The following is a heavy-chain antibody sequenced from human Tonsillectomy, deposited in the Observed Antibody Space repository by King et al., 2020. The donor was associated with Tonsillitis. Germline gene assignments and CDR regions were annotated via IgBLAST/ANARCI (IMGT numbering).Heavy chain of an antibody. CDR1: GGSISSGGYY. V-gene: IGHV4-31*03. CDR3: AGDQRYGDSIFDY. D-gene: IGHD4-17*01. Sequence: VQLQESGPGLVKPSQTLSLTCTVTGGSISSGGYYWTWIRQYPGKGLEWIGYISYTGSTYYNPSLRSRVTISADTPKNQFSLKLRSVTAADTAVYYCAGDQRYGDSIFDYWGQGTLVTVSS. CDR2: ISYTGST. J-gene: IGHJ4*02.